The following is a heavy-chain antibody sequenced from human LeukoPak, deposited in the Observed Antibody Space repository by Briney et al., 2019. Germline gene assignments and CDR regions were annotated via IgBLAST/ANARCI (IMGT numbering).Heavy chain of an antibody. CDR1: GFTVSSNY. Sequence: GGSLRLSCAASGFTVSSNYMSWVRQAPGKGLEWVSYITTGGRTMYYADSVRGRFTISGDNAKNSLYLQMNSLRADDTAVYFCARIHRSNWFDPWGQGTLVTVSS. D-gene: IGHD5-18*01. CDR3: ARIHRSNWFDP. CDR2: ITTGGRTM. V-gene: IGHV3-11*01. J-gene: IGHJ5*02.